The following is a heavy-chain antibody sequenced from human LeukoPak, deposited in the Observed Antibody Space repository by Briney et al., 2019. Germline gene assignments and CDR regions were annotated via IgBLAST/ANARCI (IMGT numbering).Heavy chain of an antibody. J-gene: IGHJ1*01. V-gene: IGHV3-30*02. CDR1: GFTFSSYG. D-gene: IGHD1-20*01. Sequence: GGSLRLSCAASGFTFSSYGMHWVRQAPGKGLEWVAFIRYDGSNKYYADSVKGQFTISRDNSKNTLYLRMNSLRAEDTAVYYCAKGRYNWIPRGYFQHWGQAPWSPSPQ. CDR2: IRYDGSNK. CDR3: AKGRYNWIPRGYFQH.